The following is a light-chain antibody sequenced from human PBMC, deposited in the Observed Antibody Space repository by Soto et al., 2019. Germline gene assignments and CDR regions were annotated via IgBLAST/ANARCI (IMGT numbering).Light chain of an antibody. CDR1: QDISTY. Sequence: DIQMTQAPSSQSASVGDRVTITCRARQDISTYLAWYQQKPGKVPKLLISAAYTLQSGVPPRFSGSGSGTDFTLTISSLQPEYVATYYCQKYDNAALTFGGGTKVEIK. CDR2: AAY. CDR3: QKYDNAALT. V-gene: IGKV1-27*01. J-gene: IGKJ4*01.